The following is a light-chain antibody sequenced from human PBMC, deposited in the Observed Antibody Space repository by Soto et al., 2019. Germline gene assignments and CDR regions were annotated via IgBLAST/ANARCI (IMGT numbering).Light chain of an antibody. V-gene: IGKV1-5*01. Sequence: DIQMTQSPSTLSASVGDRVTITCRASQSISSWLAWYQQKPGKAPKLLSYDDSSLESGVPSRFSGSGSGTEFTLTISSLQPDDFATYYCQQYNSYSELTVGGGTNVEIK. J-gene: IGKJ4*01. CDR1: QSISSW. CDR2: DDS. CDR3: QQYNSYSELT.